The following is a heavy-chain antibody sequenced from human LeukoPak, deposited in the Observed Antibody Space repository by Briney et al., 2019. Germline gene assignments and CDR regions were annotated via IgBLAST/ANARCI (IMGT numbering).Heavy chain of an antibody. D-gene: IGHD1-20*01. J-gene: IGHJ4*02. CDR3: APTSEAYTSNWNV. Sequence: VASVKVSCKASGYRFTDDYMHWVRQAPGQGLEWMGWINPDSGFTVYAQKFQGRVTMTRDTSISTAYVEVRRLRSDDTAVYYCAPTSEAYTSNWNVWGQGTLVTVSS. CDR2: INPDSGFT. V-gene: IGHV1-2*02. CDR1: GYRFTDDY.